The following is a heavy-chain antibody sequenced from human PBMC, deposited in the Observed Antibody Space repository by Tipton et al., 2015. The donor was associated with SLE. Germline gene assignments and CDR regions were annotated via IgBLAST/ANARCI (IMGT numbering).Heavy chain of an antibody. CDR3: ARRVRGGWYDY. CDR2: IYYTGTT. D-gene: IGHD6-19*01. J-gene: IGHJ4*02. V-gene: IGHV4-31*11. Sequence: TLSLTCAVSGASVTNTNYYWGWIRQPPGKGLEWIGYIYYTGTTYYNPSVKSRVTISLDTSKNQFSLQLNSVTAADTAVYYCARRVRGGWYDYWGQGTLVTVPS. CDR1: GASVTNTNYY.